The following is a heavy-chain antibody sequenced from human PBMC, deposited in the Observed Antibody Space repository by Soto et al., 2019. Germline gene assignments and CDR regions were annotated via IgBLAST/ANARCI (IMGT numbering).Heavy chain of an antibody. CDR1: GGTFSSYV. D-gene: IGHD1-26*01. CDR2: IIPIFGTA. CDR3: ASGEHNWFDP. Sequence: QVQLVQSGAEVKKPGSSVKVSCKASGGTFSSYVVRWVRQAPGQGLEWVGGIIPIFGTANYAQKFQGRVTITADKSTSTVYMELSSLRSDDTAVYYCASGEHNWFDPWGQGTLATVSS. V-gene: IGHV1-69*06. J-gene: IGHJ5*02.